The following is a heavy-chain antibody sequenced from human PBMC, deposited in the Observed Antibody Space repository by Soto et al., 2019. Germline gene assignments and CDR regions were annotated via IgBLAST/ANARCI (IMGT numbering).Heavy chain of an antibody. CDR2: IRGSGGST. D-gene: IGHD3-9*01. Sequence: GGSVRLSCPASEFTFSSYPMSWFRRAPGKGLEWVSAIRGSGGSTYYADSVRGRFTISRDNSKNTLYLQMNSLRAEDTAVYYCAKMQGITIDIDAFDIWGQGTMVTVSS. V-gene: IGHV3-23*01. J-gene: IGHJ3*02. CDR1: EFTFSSYP. CDR3: AKMQGITIDIDAFDI.